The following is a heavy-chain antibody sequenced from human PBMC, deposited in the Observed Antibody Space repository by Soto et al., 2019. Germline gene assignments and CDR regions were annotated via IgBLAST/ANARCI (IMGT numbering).Heavy chain of an antibody. V-gene: IGHV1-69*06. CDR1: GGTFSSYA. CDR2: IIPIFGTA. J-gene: IGHJ5*02. D-gene: IGHD6-13*01. Sequence: ASVKVSCKASGGTFSSYAISWVRQAPGQGLEWMGGIIPIFGTANYAQKFQGRVTITADKSTSTAYMELSSLRSEDTAAYYCARDRRGSSWWGNWFDPWGQGTLVTVSS. CDR3: ARDRRGSSWWGNWFDP.